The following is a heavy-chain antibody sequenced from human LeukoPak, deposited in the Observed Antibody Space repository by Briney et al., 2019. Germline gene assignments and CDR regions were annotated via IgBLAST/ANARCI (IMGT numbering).Heavy chain of an antibody. CDR2: ISGSGGST. J-gene: IGHJ6*04. CDR1: GFTSSSYA. CDR3: AKASDYGDLNYYYYYGMDV. Sequence: GGSLRLSCAASGFTSSSYAMSWVRQAPGKGLEWVSAISGSGGSTYYADSVKGRFTIARDNSKNTLYLQMNSLRAEDTAVYYCAKASDYGDLNYYYYYGMDVWGKGTTVTVSS. D-gene: IGHD4-17*01. V-gene: IGHV3-23*01.